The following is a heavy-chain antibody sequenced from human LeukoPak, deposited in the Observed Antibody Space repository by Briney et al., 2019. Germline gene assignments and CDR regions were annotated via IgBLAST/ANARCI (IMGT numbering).Heavy chain of an antibody. CDR2: IYYSGST. CDR1: GGSISSYY. Sequence: SETLSLTCTVSGGSISSYYWSWIRQPPGKGLEWIGYIYYSGSTNYNPSLKSRVTISVDTSKNQFSLKLSFVTAADTAVYYCARDDSFHGGAFDIWGQGTMVTVSS. J-gene: IGHJ3*02. V-gene: IGHV4-59*01. D-gene: IGHD4-23*01. CDR3: ARDDSFHGGAFDI.